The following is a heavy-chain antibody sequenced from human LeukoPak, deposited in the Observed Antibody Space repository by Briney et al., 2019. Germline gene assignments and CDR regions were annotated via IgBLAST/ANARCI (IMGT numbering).Heavy chain of an antibody. CDR1: GFTFSSYW. Sequence: GGSLRLSCAASGFTFSSYWMSWVRQAPGKGLEWVSYISSSGSTIYYADSVKGRFTISRDNAKNTLYPQMNSLRAEDTAVYYCARDTNWFDPWGQGTLVTVSS. V-gene: IGHV3-48*04. CDR3: ARDTNWFDP. J-gene: IGHJ5*02. CDR2: ISSSGSTI.